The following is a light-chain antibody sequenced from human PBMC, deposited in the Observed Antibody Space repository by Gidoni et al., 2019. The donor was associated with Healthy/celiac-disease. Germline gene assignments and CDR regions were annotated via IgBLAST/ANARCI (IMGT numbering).Light chain of an antibody. CDR3: QQRSNWPPMT. CDR1: QSVSSY. J-gene: IGKJ4*01. Sequence: IVFTHSPATLSLSPGERATLSCRASQSVSSYLAWYQQKPGQAPRLLIYDASNRATGIPARFSGSGSGTDFTLTISSLEPEDCAVYYCQQRSNWPPMTFGGGTKVEIK. CDR2: DAS. V-gene: IGKV3-11*01.